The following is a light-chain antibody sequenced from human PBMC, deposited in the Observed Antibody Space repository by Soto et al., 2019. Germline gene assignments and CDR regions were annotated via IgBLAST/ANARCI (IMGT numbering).Light chain of an antibody. J-gene: IGKJ3*01. V-gene: IGKV4-1*01. CDR3: HQFYSIPIT. Sequence: DIVMTQSPDSLAVSLGERATINCKSSQSVLYTSNNKNHLAWYQQKPGQPPKLLIYWASTRESGVPDRFSGSGSGTDFTLTISSLQAEDVAVYYCHQFYSIPITFGSGTKVDIK. CDR2: WAS. CDR1: QSVLYTSNNKNH.